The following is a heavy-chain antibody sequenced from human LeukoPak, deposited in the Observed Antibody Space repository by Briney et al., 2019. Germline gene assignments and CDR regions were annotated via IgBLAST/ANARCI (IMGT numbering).Heavy chain of an antibody. Sequence: PGRSLRLSCAASGFTFSSYAMHWVRQAPGKGLEWVAVISYDGSNNYYADSVKGRFTISRDNSKNTLYLQMNSLRAEDTAVYYCARDNDYGDYPDAFDIWGQGTMVTVSS. CDR3: ARDNDYGDYPDAFDI. J-gene: IGHJ3*02. CDR1: GFTFSSYA. CDR2: ISYDGSNN. V-gene: IGHV3-30-3*01. D-gene: IGHD4-17*01.